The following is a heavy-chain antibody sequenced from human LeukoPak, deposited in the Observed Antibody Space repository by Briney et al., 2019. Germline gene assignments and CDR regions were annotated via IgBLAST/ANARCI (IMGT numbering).Heavy chain of an antibody. J-gene: IGHJ4*02. Sequence: SETLSLTCGVYGGSFSGHYWSWIRQPPGRGLEWIGEITHSGSTNYNPSLKSRVTTAVDTPNNQLSLNLRSVTAADTAVYYCARVAGYCTGTTCYAFYFNSWGQGTLVTVSS. CDR2: ITHSGST. CDR1: GGSFSGHY. V-gene: IGHV4-34*01. CDR3: ARVAGYCTGTTCYAFYFNS. D-gene: IGHD2-2*01.